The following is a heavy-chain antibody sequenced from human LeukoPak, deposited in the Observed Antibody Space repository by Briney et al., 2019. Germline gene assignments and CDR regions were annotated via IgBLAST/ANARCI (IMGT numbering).Heavy chain of an antibody. J-gene: IGHJ4*02. D-gene: IGHD6-13*01. V-gene: IGHV3-30*02. CDR3: AKAGSSWYYFDY. CDR2: IWYGGSNK. Sequence: PGGSLRLSRAASGFTSSSYGMRWGRPAPGKGRGWEAVIWYGGSNKYYADCVKGRFTISRDNSKNTLYLQMNSLRAEDTAVYYCAKAGSSWYYFDYWGQGTLVTVSS. CDR1: GFTSSSYG.